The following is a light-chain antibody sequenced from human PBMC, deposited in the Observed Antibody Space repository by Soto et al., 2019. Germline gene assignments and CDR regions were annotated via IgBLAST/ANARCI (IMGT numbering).Light chain of an antibody. J-gene: IGKJ1*01. Sequence: DIQMTQSPSSLSASVGDRVTITCRASQGITNYLAWYQQKPGKAPKLLIYAASTLQSGVPSRFSGSGSGTEFTLTISSLQPEDFGTYYCQQLNSFPPWTFGQGTKVDIK. CDR1: QGITNY. CDR3: QQLNSFPPWT. CDR2: AAS. V-gene: IGKV1-9*01.